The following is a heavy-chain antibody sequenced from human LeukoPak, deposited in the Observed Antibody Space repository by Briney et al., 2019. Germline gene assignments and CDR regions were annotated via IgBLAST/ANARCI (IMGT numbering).Heavy chain of an antibody. Sequence: SETLSLTCAVYGGSFSGYYWSWIRQPPGKGLEWIGEIDHSGSTNYNPSLKSRVTISVDTSKNQFSLKLSSVTAADTAVYYCASRPYYYGSGSYWGQGTLVTVSS. J-gene: IGHJ4*02. CDR2: IDHSGST. D-gene: IGHD3-10*01. V-gene: IGHV4-34*01. CDR3: ASRPYYYGSGSY. CDR1: GGSFSGYY.